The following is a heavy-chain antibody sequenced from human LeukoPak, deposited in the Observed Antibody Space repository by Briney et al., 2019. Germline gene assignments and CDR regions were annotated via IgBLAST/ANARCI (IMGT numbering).Heavy chain of an antibody. V-gene: IGHV3-66*01. Sequence: GSLRLSCAASGFTVSSNYMSWVRQAPGKGLEWVSVIYSGGSTYYADSVKGRFTISRDNSKNTLYLQMNSLRAEDTAVYYCARGTPDGLSSGGSCHGYWGQGTLVTVSS. CDR1: GFTVSSNY. J-gene: IGHJ4*02. D-gene: IGHD2-15*01. CDR2: IYSGGST. CDR3: ARGTPDGLSSGGSCHGY.